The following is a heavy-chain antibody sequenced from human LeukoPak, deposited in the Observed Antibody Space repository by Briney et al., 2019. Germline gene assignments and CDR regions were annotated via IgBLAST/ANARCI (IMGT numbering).Heavy chain of an antibody. CDR3: AKGLRGYYYYMDV. J-gene: IGHJ6*03. CDR2: ISGRGGST. D-gene: IGHD3-16*01. CDR1: GFTFSSYA. Sequence: GGSLRLSCAASGFTFSSYAMSWVRQAPGKGLEWVSAISGRGGSTYYADSVKGRFTISRDNSKNTLYPQMNSLRAEDTAVYYCAKGLRGYYYYMDVWGKGTTVTVSS. V-gene: IGHV3-23*01.